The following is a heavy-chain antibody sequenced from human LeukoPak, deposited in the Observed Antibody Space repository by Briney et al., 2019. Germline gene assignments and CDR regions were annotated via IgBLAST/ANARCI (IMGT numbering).Heavy chain of an antibody. V-gene: IGHV4-4*07. Sequence: PSETLSLTCTVSGGSISSYYWSWIRQPAGKGLEWIGRIYTSGSTNYNPSLKSRVTMSVDTSKNQFSLKLSSVTAADTAVYYCARGPYNIVVVPAAKTTSDYFQHWGQGTLVTVSS. J-gene: IGHJ1*01. D-gene: IGHD2-2*01. CDR1: GGSISSYY. CDR2: IYTSGST. CDR3: ARGPYNIVVVPAAKTTSDYFQH.